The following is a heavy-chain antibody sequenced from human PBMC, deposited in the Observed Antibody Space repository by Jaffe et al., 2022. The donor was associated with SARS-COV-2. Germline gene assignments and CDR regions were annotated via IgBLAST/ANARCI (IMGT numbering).Heavy chain of an antibody. CDR2: INPSGGST. CDR3: ARDQRNIVGTNIIRHGMDV. J-gene: IGHJ6*02. CDR1: GYTFTSYY. D-gene: IGHD1-26*01. Sequence: QVQLVQSGAEVKEPGTSVKVSCKASGYTFTSYYIHWVRQAPGQGLQWMGIINPSGGSTRYAQKFQGRVTMTRDTSTGTVYMELSSLRSEDTAVYYCARDQRNIVGTNIIRHGMDVWGQGTTVTVS. V-gene: IGHV1-46*01.